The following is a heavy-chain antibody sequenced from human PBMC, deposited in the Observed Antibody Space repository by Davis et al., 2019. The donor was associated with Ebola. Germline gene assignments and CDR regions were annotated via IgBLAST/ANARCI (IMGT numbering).Heavy chain of an antibody. CDR1: GFTFSSYA. Sequence: GESLKISCAASGFTFSSYAMHWVRQAPGKGLEWVAVISYDGSNKYYADSVKGRFTISRENAKNSLYLQMNSLRAGDTAVYYCARGADFWSGYSAADAFDIWGQGTMVTVSS. V-gene: IGHV3-30*14. CDR2: ISYDGSNK. D-gene: IGHD3-3*01. J-gene: IGHJ3*02. CDR3: ARGADFWSGYSAADAFDI.